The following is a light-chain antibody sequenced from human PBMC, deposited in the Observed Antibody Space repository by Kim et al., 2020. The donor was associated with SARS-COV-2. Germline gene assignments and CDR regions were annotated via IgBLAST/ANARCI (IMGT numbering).Light chain of an antibody. J-gene: IGKJ2*02. CDR3: QQYGSSLCT. V-gene: IGKV3-20*01. Sequence: LSPGERATLSFRASQSVSNNFLAWYQQKPGQAPRILIYAASTRASGIPDRFSGGGSGTDFTLTISRLEPEDFAVYYCQQYGSSLCTFGPGTKLEI. CDR2: AAS. CDR1: QSVSNNF.